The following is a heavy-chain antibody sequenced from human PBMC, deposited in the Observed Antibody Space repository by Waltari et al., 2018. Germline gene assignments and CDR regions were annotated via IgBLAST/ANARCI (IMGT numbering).Heavy chain of an antibody. CDR2: IYYSGST. CDR1: GGSISSSSYY. D-gene: IGHD3-22*01. V-gene: IGHV4-39*07. Sequence: QLQLQESGPGLVKPSETLSLTCTVSGGSISSSSYYWGWIRQPPGKGLEWIGSIYYSGSTYSHPPLRRRVTRSVDTSKNQFCLKLGSVTAAGTAVYYCARLLPSDSSGVYWGQGTLVTVSS. J-gene: IGHJ4*02. CDR3: ARLLPSDSSGVY.